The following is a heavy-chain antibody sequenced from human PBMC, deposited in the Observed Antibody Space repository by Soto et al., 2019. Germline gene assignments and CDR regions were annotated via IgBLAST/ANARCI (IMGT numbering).Heavy chain of an antibody. V-gene: IGHV1-69*06. CDR1: GGTFSSYA. Sequence: ASVKVSCKASGGTFSSYAISWVRQAPGQGLEWMGGIIPIFGTANYAQKFQGRVTITADKSTSTAYMELSSLRSEDTAVYYCARIKYSGYDYHDAFDIWGQGTMVTVSS. CDR3: ARIKYSGYDYHDAFDI. J-gene: IGHJ3*02. D-gene: IGHD5-12*01. CDR2: IIPIFGTA.